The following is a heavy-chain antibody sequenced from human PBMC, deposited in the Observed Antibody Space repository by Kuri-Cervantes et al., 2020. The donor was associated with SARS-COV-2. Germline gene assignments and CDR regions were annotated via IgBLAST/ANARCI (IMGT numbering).Heavy chain of an antibody. Sequence: GGSLRLSCVASGFTSNIYAMTWVRQAPGKGLEWVSVISTSGGSTYYADSVKGRFTISRDNSKNTLYLQMNSLRAEDTAVYYCAREGDIVVVRDAFDIWGQGTMVTVSS. J-gene: IGHJ3*02. CDR1: GFTSNIYA. D-gene: IGHD2-2*01. CDR3: AREGDIVVVRDAFDI. CDR2: ISTSGGST. V-gene: IGHV3-23*01.